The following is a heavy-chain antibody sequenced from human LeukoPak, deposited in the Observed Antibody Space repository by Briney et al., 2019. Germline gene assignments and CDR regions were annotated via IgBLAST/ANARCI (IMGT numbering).Heavy chain of an antibody. Sequence: PGGSLRLSCAASGFTFSSYGMSWVRQAPGKGLEWVSAISGSGGSTYYADSVKGRFTISRDNSKNTLYLQMNSLRAEDTAVYYCAKDLMDFWSGYYAPWGQGTLVTVSP. D-gene: IGHD3-3*01. J-gene: IGHJ5*02. CDR1: GFTFSSYG. V-gene: IGHV3-23*01. CDR2: ISGSGGST. CDR3: AKDLMDFWSGYYAP.